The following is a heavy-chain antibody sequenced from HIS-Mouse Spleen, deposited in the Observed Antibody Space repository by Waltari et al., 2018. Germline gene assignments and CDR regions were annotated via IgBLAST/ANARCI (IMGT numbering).Heavy chain of an antibody. V-gene: IGHV3-30*04. CDR1: TFSSYA. D-gene: IGHD6-13*01. CDR2: ISYDGSNK. CDR3: ASPHLGSSWYYFDY. J-gene: IGHJ4*02. Sequence: TFSSYAMHWVRQAPGKGLEWVAVISYDGSNKYYADSVKGRFTISRDNSKNTLYLQMNSLRAEDTAVYYCASPHLGSSWYYFDYWGQGTLITVSS.